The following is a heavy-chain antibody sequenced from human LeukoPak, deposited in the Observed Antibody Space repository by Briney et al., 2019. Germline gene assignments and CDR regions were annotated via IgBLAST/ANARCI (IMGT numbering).Heavy chain of an antibody. D-gene: IGHD3-10*01. CDR1: GGSFSGYY. CDR3: ARAWPQYYYGSGTRWFDP. J-gene: IGHJ5*02. V-gene: IGHV4-34*01. CDR2: INHSGST. Sequence: SETLSLTCAVYGGSFSGYYWSWIPQPPGKGLEWIGEINHSGSTNYNPSLKSRVTISVDTSKNQFSLKLSSVTAADTAVYYCARAWPQYYYGSGTRWFDPSGQGTLVAVSS.